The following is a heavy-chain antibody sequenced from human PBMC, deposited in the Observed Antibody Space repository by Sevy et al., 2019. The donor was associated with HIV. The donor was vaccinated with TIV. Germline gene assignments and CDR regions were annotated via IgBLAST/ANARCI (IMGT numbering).Heavy chain of an antibody. V-gene: IGHV3-33*01. D-gene: IGHD3-22*01. CDR2: IWFDGRNQ. CDR3: ARELSGDYYDSSGYRFFDL. J-gene: IGHJ2*01. Sequence: GGSLRLSCAASGFTFSSYGMNWVRQAPGKGLEWVAVIWFDGRNQYYSESVKGRFTISRDNAKNTLYLQMNSLRAEDTAVYYRARELSGDYYDSSGYRFFDLWGRGTLVTVSS. CDR1: GFTFSSYG.